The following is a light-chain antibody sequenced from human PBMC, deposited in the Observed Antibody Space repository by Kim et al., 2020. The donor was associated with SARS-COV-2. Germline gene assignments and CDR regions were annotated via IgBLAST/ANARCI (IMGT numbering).Light chain of an antibody. CDR3: QAWDSSTAV. CDR2: QDS. J-gene: IGLJ3*02. V-gene: IGLV3-1*01. Sequence: VSPGQTASITCSGDKLGAKYACWYQQKPGQSPVLVIYQDSKRPSGIPERFAGSNSGNTATLTISGTQAMDEADYYCQAWDSSTAVFGGGTQLTVL. CDR1: KLGAKY.